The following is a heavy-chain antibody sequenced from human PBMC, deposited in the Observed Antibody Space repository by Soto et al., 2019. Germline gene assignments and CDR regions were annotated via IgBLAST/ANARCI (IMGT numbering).Heavy chain of an antibody. CDR1: GDTFTSNG. CDR3: ARDPDHYSSGSRPDAFDI. V-gene: IGHV1-18*01. Sequence: SVKVCSKAPGDTFTSNGLRWVRHAPGQGLEWMGWISAYNGNTNYAQKLQGRVTMTTDTSTSTAYMELRSLRSDDTAVYYCARDPDHYSSGSRPDAFDIWGQGTMVTVSS. J-gene: IGHJ3*02. CDR2: ISAYNGNT. D-gene: IGHD6-19*01.